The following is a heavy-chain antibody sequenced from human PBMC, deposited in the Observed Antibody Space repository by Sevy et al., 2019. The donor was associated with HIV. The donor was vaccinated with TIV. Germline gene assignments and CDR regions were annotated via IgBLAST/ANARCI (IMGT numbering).Heavy chain of an antibody. CDR3: ARGDYYDSSDYNYYYYMDV. D-gene: IGHD3-22*01. Sequence: ASVKVSCKASGFTFTSYAMHWVRQATGQRLEWMGWINTDNGNTKYSQRFRGRVTITRDTSASTAYMDLSSLRSEDTAVYYCARGDYYDSSDYNYYYYMDVWGKGTTVTVSS. CDR1: GFTFTSYA. J-gene: IGHJ6*03. V-gene: IGHV1-3*04. CDR2: INTDNGNT.